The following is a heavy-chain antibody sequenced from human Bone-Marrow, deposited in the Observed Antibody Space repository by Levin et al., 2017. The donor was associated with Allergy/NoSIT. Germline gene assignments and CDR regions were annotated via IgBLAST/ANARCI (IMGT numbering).Heavy chain of an antibody. CDR2: IYHSGST. CDR1: GGSISSSNW. Sequence: KPSETLSLTCAVSGGSISSSNWWSWVRQPPGKGLEWIGEIYHSGSTNYNPSLKSRVTISVDKSKNQFSLKLSSVTTADTAVYYCARDGTDTNPVLGYMDVWGKGTTVTVSS. J-gene: IGHJ6*03. V-gene: IGHV4-4*02. D-gene: IGHD5-18*01. CDR3: ARDGTDTNPVLGYMDV.